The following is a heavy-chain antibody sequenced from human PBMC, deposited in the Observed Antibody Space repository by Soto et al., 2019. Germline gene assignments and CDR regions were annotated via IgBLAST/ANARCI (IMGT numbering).Heavy chain of an antibody. J-gene: IGHJ6*02. D-gene: IGHD4-17*01. V-gene: IGHV3-48*02. CDR1: GFTFSSYS. CDR3: ASEYDYVDLNYYYYGMDV. Sequence: EVQLVESGGGLVQPGGSLRLSCAASGFTFSSYSMNWVRQAPGKGLEWVSYIISSSSTIYYADSVKGRFTISRDNANNSLSPQMDSMRDEDTAVYYCASEYDYVDLNYYYYGMDVWGQGTTVTVSS. CDR2: IISSSSTI.